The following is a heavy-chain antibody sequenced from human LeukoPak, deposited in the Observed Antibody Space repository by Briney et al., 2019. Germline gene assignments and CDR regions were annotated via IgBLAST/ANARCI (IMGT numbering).Heavy chain of an antibody. Sequence: GGSLRLSCAASGFTISSYWTSWVRQAPGKGLEWVANIRQDGGQTYHVDSVKGRFTISRDNAKNSLYLQVNSLRAEDTAVYYCARDKHNPGSAFDIWGQGTMLTVSS. CDR2: IRQDGGQT. J-gene: IGHJ3*02. V-gene: IGHV3-7*01. D-gene: IGHD5-24*01. CDR3: ARDKHNPGSAFDI. CDR1: GFTISSYW.